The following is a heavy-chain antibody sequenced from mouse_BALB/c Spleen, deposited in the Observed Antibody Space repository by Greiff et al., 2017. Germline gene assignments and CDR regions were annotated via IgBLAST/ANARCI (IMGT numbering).Heavy chain of an antibody. V-gene: IGHV2-6-7*01. Sequence: QAQLKESGPGLVAPSQSLSITCTVSGFSLTGYGVNWVRQPPGKGLEWLGMIWGDGSTDYNSALKSRLSISKDNSKSQVFLKMNSLQTDDTARYYCARDFPDYYGSPFAYWGQGTLVTVSA. J-gene: IGHJ3*01. D-gene: IGHD1-1*01. CDR2: IWGDGST. CDR3: ARDFPDYYGSPFAY. CDR1: GFSLTGYG.